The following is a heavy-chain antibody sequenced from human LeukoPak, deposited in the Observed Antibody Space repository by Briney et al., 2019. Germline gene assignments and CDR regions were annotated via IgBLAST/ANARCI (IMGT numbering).Heavy chain of an antibody. CDR2: FHRGRI. V-gene: IGHV4-38-2*02. CDR1: GYPLGLDYY. CDR3: ARAPSSYESGNGYPNLGWLDP. D-gene: IGHD5-24*01. Sequence: SETLSLTCKVSGYPLGLDYYWERIRQAPGRGPQWIGGFHRGRIQYNSALKSRVTISIDSSKNQFSLRMWPVTAADTAFYFCARAPSSYESGNGYPNLGWLDPWGQGALVTVSS. J-gene: IGHJ5*02.